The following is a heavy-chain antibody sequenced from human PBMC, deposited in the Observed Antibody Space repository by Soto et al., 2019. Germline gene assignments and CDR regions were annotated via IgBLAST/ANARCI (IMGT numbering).Heavy chain of an antibody. Sequence: WETLTLTCAVYGGSFSGYYWSWIRQPPGKGLEWIGEINHSGSTDYNPSLKSRVTISVDTSKNQFSLKLSSVTAADTAVYYCARGGMITFGGVIVLFDYWGQGTLVTVSS. CDR3: ARGGMITFGGVIVLFDY. CDR1: GGSFSGYY. D-gene: IGHD3-16*02. J-gene: IGHJ4*02. CDR2: INHSGST. V-gene: IGHV4-34*01.